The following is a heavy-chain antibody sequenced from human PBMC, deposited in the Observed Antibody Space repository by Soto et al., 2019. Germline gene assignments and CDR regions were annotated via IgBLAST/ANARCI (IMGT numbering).Heavy chain of an antibody. Sequence: SETLSLTCTVSGGSLSTYYWSWIRQPAGKGLEWIGRSHTSGSTNYNPSLKSRVTMSVDTSKNQFSLKLSSVTAADTAVYYCARANDLSPSEWGQGTLVTVSS. CDR2: SHTSGST. V-gene: IGHV4-4*07. CDR3: ARANDLSPSE. CDR1: GGSLSTYY. J-gene: IGHJ4*02.